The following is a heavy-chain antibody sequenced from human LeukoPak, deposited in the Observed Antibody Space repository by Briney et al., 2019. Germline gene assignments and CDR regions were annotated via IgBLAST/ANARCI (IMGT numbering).Heavy chain of an antibody. CDR2: FYNSGRT. CDR3: ARDRGNNWNDVRWFDP. CDR1: GYANISGYY. D-gene: IGHD1-1*01. V-gene: IGHV4-38-2*02. J-gene: IGHJ5*02. Sequence: PSGTLSHTCAVSGYANISGYYWALIRQPPRKGLEWIGRFYNSGRTYYDPSLKGRVTISVDTSKNQFSLKLSSVTAADTAVYYCARDRGNNWNDVRWFDPWGQGTLVTVSS.